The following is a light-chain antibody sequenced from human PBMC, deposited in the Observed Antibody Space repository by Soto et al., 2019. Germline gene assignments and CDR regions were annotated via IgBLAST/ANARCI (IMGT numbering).Light chain of an antibody. CDR3: QQYYSWPPLT. CDR1: QNVNSN. V-gene: IGKV3-15*01. CDR2: GAS. Sequence: EVVMTQSPVTLSLSPGERATLSCRASQNVNSNLAWYRQKPGQAPRLLIYGASTRATGIPARFSGSGSGTEFTLPISSLLSEDFAIYYCQQYYSWPPLTFGGGTKVEI. J-gene: IGKJ4*01.